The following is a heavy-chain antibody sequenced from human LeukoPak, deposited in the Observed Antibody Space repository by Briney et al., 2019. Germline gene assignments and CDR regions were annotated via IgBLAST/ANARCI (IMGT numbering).Heavy chain of an antibody. Sequence: GASVKVSCKASGYTFTSYGISWVRQAPGQGLEWMGWISAYNGNTNYAQKLQGRVTMTTDTSTSTAYMELRSLRSDDTAVYYCAGDPGLSGSYYYYYGMDVWGQGTTVTVSS. D-gene: IGHD1-26*01. CDR2: ISAYNGNT. V-gene: IGHV1-18*01. CDR1: GYTFTSYG. CDR3: AGDPGLSGSYYYYYGMDV. J-gene: IGHJ6*02.